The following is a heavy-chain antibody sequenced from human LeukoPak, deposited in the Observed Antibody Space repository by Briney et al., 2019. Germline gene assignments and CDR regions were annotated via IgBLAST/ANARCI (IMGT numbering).Heavy chain of an antibody. CDR2: IKQDGSEK. D-gene: IGHD5-24*01. J-gene: IGHJ4*02. CDR1: GFTFSSYW. Sequence: PGGSLRLSCAASGFTFSSYWMSWVRQAPGKRLEWVANIKQDGSEKYYVESAKGRFTISRDNAKNSLSLQMDSLRADDTAVYYCARDGYNYVLDCWGQGTLVTVSS. CDR3: ARDGYNYVLDC. V-gene: IGHV3-7*01.